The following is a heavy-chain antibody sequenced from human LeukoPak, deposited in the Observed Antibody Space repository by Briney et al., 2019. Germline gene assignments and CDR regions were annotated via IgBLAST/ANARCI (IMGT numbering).Heavy chain of an antibody. CDR2: IYPGDSDT. CDR3: ARIVVPAARRDYFDY. V-gene: IGHV5-51*01. J-gene: IGHJ4*02. Sequence: GESLKISCKGSGYSFTSYWIGWVRQMPGKGLEWMGIIYPGDSDTRYSPSFQGQVTISADKSISTAYLQWSSLKASDTAMYYCARIVVPAARRDYFDYWGQGTLVTVSS. CDR1: GYSFTSYW. D-gene: IGHD2-2*01.